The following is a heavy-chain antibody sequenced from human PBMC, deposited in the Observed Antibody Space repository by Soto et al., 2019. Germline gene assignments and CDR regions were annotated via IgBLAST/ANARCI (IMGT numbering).Heavy chain of an antibody. CDR3: ARGLTMGQLPSHFDH. J-gene: IGHJ5*02. Sequence: SETLSLTCTVSGGSVSNDNFYGSWIRQPPGKGLEWIGYVHSSRITNYNPSLKRRVTISVDTSRNQFSLRLSSVTAADTAVYYCARGLTMGQLPSHFDHWGQGTLVTVSS. V-gene: IGHV4-61*01. CDR2: VHSSRIT. CDR1: GGSVSNDNFY. D-gene: IGHD3-16*01.